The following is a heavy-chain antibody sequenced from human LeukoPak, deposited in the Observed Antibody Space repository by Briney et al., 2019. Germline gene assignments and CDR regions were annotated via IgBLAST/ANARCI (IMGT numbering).Heavy chain of an antibody. CDR3: AKGGHDSYGTYFDY. CDR2: ISGSGGTT. CDR1: GFTFSSYA. J-gene: IGHJ4*02. V-gene: IGHV3-23*01. Sequence: GGSLRLSCAASGFTFSSYAMSCVRQPPGKGLEWVSAISGSGGTTYYADSVKGRFTISRDNSKNTLYLQMNSLRAEDTAVYYCAKGGHDSYGTYFDYWGQGTLVTVSS. D-gene: IGHD5-18*01.